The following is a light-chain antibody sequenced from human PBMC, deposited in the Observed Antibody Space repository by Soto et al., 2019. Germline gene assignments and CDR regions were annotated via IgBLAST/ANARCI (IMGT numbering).Light chain of an antibody. J-gene: IGLJ2*01. CDR3: ATWDDRLSGVV. V-gene: IGLV1-47*01. Sequence: QSVLTQPPSASGTPGQRVTISCSGINSNIGSNYVHWYQQFPGTAPKLLIYRNAQRPSGVPDRFSGSKSGISASLAISGIRSDEEADYFCATWDDRLSGVVFGGGTKVTVL. CDR1: NSNIGSNY. CDR2: RNA.